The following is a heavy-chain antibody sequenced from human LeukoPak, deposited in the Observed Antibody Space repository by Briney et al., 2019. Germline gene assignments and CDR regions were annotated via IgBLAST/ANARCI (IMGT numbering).Heavy chain of an antibody. D-gene: IGHD3-22*01. CDR2: IYYSGST. CDR1: GGSISSSSYY. V-gene: IGHV4-39*01. Sequence: KSSETLSLACTVSGGSISSSSYYWGWIRQPPGKGLEWIGSIYYSGSTYYNPSLKSRVTISVDTSKNQFSLKLSSVTAADTAVYYCARHRLEDSSGYYYYYYYYMDVWGKGTTVTVSS. CDR3: ARHRLEDSSGYYYYYYYYMDV. J-gene: IGHJ6*03.